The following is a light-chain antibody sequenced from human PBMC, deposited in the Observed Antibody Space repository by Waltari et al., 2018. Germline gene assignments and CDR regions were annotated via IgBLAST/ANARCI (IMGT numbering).Light chain of an antibody. Sequence: EIVSTQSPGTLSLSHGERATLSCRASQSVSRYLAWYQQKPGQAPRLLIYDASTRATGIPDRFSGSGSGTDFSLTSSRLEPEDFAVYYCQKYGRLPATFGQGTKVEIK. V-gene: IGKV3-20*01. CDR1: QSVSRY. CDR3: QKYGRLPAT. J-gene: IGKJ1*01. CDR2: DAS.